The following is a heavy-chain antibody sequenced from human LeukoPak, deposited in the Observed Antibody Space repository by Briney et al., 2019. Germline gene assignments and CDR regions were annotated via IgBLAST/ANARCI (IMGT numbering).Heavy chain of an antibody. J-gene: IGHJ4*02. D-gene: IGHD3-22*01. CDR3: ARLSSGYYYTVDY. V-gene: IGHV4-59*08. Sequence: SETLSLTCTVSGGSISSYYWSGIRQPPGKGLEWIGYIYYSGSTNYNPSLKSRVTISVDTSKNQFSLKLSSVTAADTAVYYCARLSSGYYYTVDYWGQGTLVTVSS. CDR2: IYYSGST. CDR1: GGSISSYY.